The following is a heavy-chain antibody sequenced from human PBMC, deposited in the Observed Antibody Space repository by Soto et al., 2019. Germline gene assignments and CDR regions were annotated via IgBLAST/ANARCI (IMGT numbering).Heavy chain of an antibody. J-gene: IGHJ4*02. CDR3: ATNYYDSSGYLY. CDR1: GHKVISYF. D-gene: IGHD3-22*01. V-gene: IGHV1-46*01. CDR2: IDPSDNAT. Sequence: ASVKVSCKASGHKVISYFVHWVRQAPGPGLEWLGKIDPSDNATSYAQKFQGRVTLTRDPSTNTVYVELSSLRSEDTAIYYCATNYYDSSGYLYWGQGTLVTVSS.